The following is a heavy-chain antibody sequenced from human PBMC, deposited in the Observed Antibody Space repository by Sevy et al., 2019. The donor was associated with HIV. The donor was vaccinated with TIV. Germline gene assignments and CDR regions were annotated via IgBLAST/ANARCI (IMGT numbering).Heavy chain of an antibody. J-gene: IGHJ5*02. CDR3: ARGGYYGSGGFSYWFDP. CDR2: INHSGST. D-gene: IGHD3-10*01. CDR1: GGSFSGYY. Sequence: SETLSLTCAVYGGSFSGYYWSWIRQPPGKGLEWIGEINHSGSTNYNPSLKSRVTISVDTSKNQFSLKLSSVTAADTAVYYCARGGYYGSGGFSYWFDPWGQGTLVTVSS. V-gene: IGHV4-34*01.